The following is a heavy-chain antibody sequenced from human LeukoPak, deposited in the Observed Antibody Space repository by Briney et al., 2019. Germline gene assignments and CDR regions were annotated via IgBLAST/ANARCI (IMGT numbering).Heavy chain of an antibody. V-gene: IGHV1-2*02. J-gene: IGHJ6*03. D-gene: IGHD1-7*01. CDR2: INPNSGGT. Sequence: ASVKVSCKASGYTFTGYYMHWVRQAPGQGLEWMGWINPNSGGTNYAQKFQGRVTMTRDTSISTAYMELSRLRSDDTAVYYCARDFTGTRTNYYYYYMDVWGKGTTVAISS. CDR3: ARDFTGTRTNYYYYYMDV. CDR1: GYTFTGYY.